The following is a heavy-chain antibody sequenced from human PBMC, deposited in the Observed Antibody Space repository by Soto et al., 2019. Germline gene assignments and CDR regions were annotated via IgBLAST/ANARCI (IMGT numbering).Heavy chain of an antibody. D-gene: IGHD2-21*01. V-gene: IGHV3-15*01. CDR1: GLTFSNAW. J-gene: IGHJ4*02. CDR2: IRSKTDGGTT. Sequence: EVQLVESGGGLVKPGGSLRLSCAASGLTFSNAWMSWVRQAPGKGLEWVGRIRSKTDGGTTDYAGPVKGRFTISRDDSKNTLYLQMNSLKTEVTAVYYCTTLSRPIGRRDFDHWGQGTLVTVSS. CDR3: TTLSRPIGRRDFDH.